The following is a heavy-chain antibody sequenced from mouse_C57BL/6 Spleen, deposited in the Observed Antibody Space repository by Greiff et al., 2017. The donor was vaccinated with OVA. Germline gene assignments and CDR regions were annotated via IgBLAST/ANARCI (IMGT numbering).Heavy chain of an antibody. D-gene: IGHD1-1*01. CDR3: ARPFITTVVERYFDV. J-gene: IGHJ1*03. CDR1: GYTFTSYW. Sequence: QVQLQQPGAELVRPGTSVQLSCKASGYTFTSYWMHWVKQRPGQGLEWIGVIDPSDSYTNSNQKFKGKATLTVDTSSSTAYMQLSSLTSEDSAVYYCARPFITTVVERYFDVWGTGTTVTVSS. V-gene: IGHV1-59*01. CDR2: IDPSDSYT.